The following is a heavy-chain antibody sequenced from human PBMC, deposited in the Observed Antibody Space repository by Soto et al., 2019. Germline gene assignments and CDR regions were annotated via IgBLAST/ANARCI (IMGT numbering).Heavy chain of an antibody. Sequence: EVQLVESGGGLIQPGGSLRLSCAASGFTVSSNYMSWVRQAPGKGLEWVSVIYSCGSTYYADSVKGRFTISRDNSKNTLSLQMSSLRAEDTAVYYCARVKGAGDCYLYYYYGRDVWGQGTTVTVSS. D-gene: IGHD2-21*02. V-gene: IGHV3-66*03. J-gene: IGHJ6*02. CDR2: IYSCGST. CDR1: GFTVSSNY. CDR3: ARVKGAGDCYLYYYYGRDV.